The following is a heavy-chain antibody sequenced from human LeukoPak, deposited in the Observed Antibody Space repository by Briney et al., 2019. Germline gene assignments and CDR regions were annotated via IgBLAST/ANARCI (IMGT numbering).Heavy chain of an antibody. CDR1: GYTFTSYY. D-gene: IGHD3-10*01. CDR3: ARDRLLGFGELLFDY. V-gene: IGHV1-46*01. J-gene: IGHJ4*02. CDR2: INPSGGST. Sequence: GASVKVSCKASGYTFTSYYMHWVRQAPGQGLEWMGIINPSGGSTSYAQKFQGRVTMTRDTSISTAYMELSRLRSDDTAVYYCARDRLLGFGELLFDYWGQGTLVTVSS.